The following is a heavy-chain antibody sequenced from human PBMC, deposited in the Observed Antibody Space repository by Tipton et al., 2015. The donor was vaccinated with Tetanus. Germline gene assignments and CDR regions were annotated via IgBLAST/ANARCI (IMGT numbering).Heavy chain of an antibody. D-gene: IGHD2-21*02. Sequence: SLRLSCAASGFTFSNYGMHWVRQAPGKGLEWVAVIYYDGRDKYYADSVKGRFTISRDNSKNTLYLQMNSLRAEDTAVYHCARAYGDCSVGDCFYAGGNWFDPWGQGTLVTVSS. CDR1: GFTFSNYG. V-gene: IGHV3-33*01. J-gene: IGHJ5*02. CDR2: IYYDGRDK. CDR3: ARAYGDCSVGDCFYAGGNWFDP.